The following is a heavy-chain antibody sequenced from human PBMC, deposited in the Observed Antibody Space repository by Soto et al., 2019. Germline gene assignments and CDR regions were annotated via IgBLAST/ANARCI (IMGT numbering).Heavy chain of an antibody. Sequence: PSETLSLTCAVYGGSFSGYYWSWIRQPPGKGLEWIGYIYYSGSTNYNPSLKSRVTISVDTSKNQFSLKLSSETAADTAVYYCARVGYGDYSVWFDPWGQGTLVTVSS. CDR2: IYYSGST. V-gene: IGHV4-59*01. CDR3: ARVGYGDYSVWFDP. D-gene: IGHD4-17*01. J-gene: IGHJ5*02. CDR1: GGSFSGYY.